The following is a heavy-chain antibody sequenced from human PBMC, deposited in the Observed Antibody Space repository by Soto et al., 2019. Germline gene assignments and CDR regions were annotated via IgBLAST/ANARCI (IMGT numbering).Heavy chain of an antibody. CDR2: SGNRANSDTT. Sequence: SGGSLRLSCAGSGFTFSDHYMDWVRPAPGKGLEWVGRSGNRANSDTTEYGSSVKGRFTISRDDSKNSMYLRMNSLKTEDTAVYYCTRGYSGIDIYAFDIWGRGTLVTVSS. CDR3: TRGYSGIDIYAFDI. V-gene: IGHV3-72*01. CDR1: GFTFSDHY. J-gene: IGHJ3*02. D-gene: IGHD1-26*01.